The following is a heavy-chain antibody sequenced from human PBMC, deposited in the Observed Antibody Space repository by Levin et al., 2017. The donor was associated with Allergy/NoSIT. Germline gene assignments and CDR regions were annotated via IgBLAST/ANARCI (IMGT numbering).Heavy chain of an antibody. V-gene: IGHV3-30*04. CDR1: GFTFSSYA. CDR2: ISYDGSNK. D-gene: IGHD6-19*01. J-gene: IGHJ6*02. Sequence: GGSLRLSCAASGFTFSSYAMHWVRQAPGKGLEWVAVISYDGSNKYYADSVKGRFTISRDNSKNTLYLQMNSLRAEDTAVYYCARDLGPTMSGWSPYYYYGMDVWGQGTTVTVSS. CDR3: ARDLGPTMSGWSPYYYYGMDV.